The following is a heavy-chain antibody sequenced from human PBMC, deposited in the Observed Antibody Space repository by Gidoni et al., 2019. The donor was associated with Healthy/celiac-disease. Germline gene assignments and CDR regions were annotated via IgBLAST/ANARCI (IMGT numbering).Heavy chain of an antibody. CDR3: ARQTDYSGVDY. Sequence: QLQLQESGPGLVKPSETLYITCTVSGGSISSSSYYWGWIRQPPGKGLEWSGSIYYSGGTYYNPSLKSRVTISVDTSKNQFSLKLSSVTAADTAVYYCARQTDYSGVDYWGQGTLVTVSS. CDR2: IYYSGGT. D-gene: IGHD2-15*01. J-gene: IGHJ4*02. CDR1: GGSISSSSYY. V-gene: IGHV4-39*01.